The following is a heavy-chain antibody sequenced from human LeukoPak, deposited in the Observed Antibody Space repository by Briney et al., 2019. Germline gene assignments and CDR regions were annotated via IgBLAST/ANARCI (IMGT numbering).Heavy chain of an antibody. CDR2: ISYDGSNK. CDR3: ARAMVRGVMYGGFDY. Sequence: GGSLRPSCAASGFAFSSYAMHWARQAPGKGLEWVAVISYDGSNKYYADSVKGRFTISRDNSKNTLYLQMNGLRAEDTAVYYCARAMVRGVMYGGFDYWGQGTLVTVSS. V-gene: IGHV3-30*04. J-gene: IGHJ4*02. CDR1: GFAFSSYA. D-gene: IGHD3-10*01.